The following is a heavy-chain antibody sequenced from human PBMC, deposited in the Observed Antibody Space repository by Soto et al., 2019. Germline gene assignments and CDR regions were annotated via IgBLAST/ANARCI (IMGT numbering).Heavy chain of an antibody. CDR1: GFTFSSYA. CDR2: ISGSGGST. Sequence: EVQLLESGGGLVQPGGSLRLSCAASGFTFSSYAMSWVRQAPGKGLEWVSAISGSGGSTYYADSVKGRFTISTDNSKNTLYLQMNSLRAEDTAVYYCAKAPYGSGSYTNYWGQGTLVTVSS. J-gene: IGHJ4*02. CDR3: AKAPYGSGSYTNY. D-gene: IGHD3-10*01. V-gene: IGHV3-23*01.